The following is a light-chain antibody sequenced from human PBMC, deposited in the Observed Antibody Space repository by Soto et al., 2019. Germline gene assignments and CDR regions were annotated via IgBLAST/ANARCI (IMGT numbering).Light chain of an antibody. CDR3: QQYHSPPLT. Sequence: EIVLTQSPGTLSLSPGQRATLSCRASQNIRSNYVAWFQQTPGQATRLLIYGAVNKASGIPDRFSGSGSGTELTLAISSLECEDFVVYYCQQYHSPPLTFGQGTKVEIK. V-gene: IGKV3-20*01. CDR1: QNIRSNY. CDR2: GAV. J-gene: IGKJ1*01.